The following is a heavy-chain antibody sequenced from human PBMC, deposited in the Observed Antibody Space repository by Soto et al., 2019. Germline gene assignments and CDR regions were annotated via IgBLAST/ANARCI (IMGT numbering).Heavy chain of an antibody. CDR3: ARQGMVRGLSYSYYGMDV. CDR2: ISSSSYI. CDR1: GFTFSSYS. Sequence: PGGPLKLSCAASGFTFSSYSMNWVRQAPGKGLEWVSSISSSSYIYYADSVKGRFTISRDNAKNSLYLQMNSLRAEDTAVYYCARQGMVRGLSYSYYGMDVWGHGTTVTVSS. D-gene: IGHD3-10*01. J-gene: IGHJ6*02. V-gene: IGHV3-21*01.